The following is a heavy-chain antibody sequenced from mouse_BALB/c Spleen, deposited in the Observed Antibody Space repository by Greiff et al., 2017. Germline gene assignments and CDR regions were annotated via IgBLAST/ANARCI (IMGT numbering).Heavy chain of an antibody. D-gene: IGHD2-4*01. CDR2: IDPANGNT. CDR3: ARDDYDDWFAY. CDR1: GYTFTSYW. V-gene: IGHV14-3*02. J-gene: IGHJ3*01. Sequence: EVQLQQPGAELVKPGASVKLSCKASGYTFTSYWMHWVKQRPEQGLEWIGRIDPANGNTKYDPKFQGKATITADTSSNTAYLQLSSLTSEDTAVYYCARDDYDDWFAYWGQGTLVTVSA.